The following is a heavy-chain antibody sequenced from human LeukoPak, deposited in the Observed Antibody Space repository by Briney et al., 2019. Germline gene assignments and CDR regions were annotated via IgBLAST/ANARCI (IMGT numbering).Heavy chain of an antibody. CDR1: GYTFTGYY. Sequence: VASVNVSCTASGYTFTGYYMHWVRQAPGQGLGWMGWINPNSGGTNYAQKFQGRVTMTRDTSISTAYMELSRLRSDDTAVYYCARDQGIPTYYYGMDVWGQGTTVTVSS. CDR3: ARDQGIPTYYYGMDV. J-gene: IGHJ6*02. V-gene: IGHV1-2*02. CDR2: INPNSGGT.